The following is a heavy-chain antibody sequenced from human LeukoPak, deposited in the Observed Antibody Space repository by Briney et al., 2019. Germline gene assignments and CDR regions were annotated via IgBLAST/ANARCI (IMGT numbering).Heavy chain of an antibody. Sequence: GGSLRLSCAASGFTFDNYAIHWVRQAPGRGLEWVSLISGDGGSTYYADPMKGRFTISRDNSKNSLYLQMNSLRTEDTALYYCARDSQEFFQHWGQGTLVTVSS. CDR3: ARDSQEFFQH. CDR1: GFTFDNYA. V-gene: IGHV3-43*02. J-gene: IGHJ1*01. CDR2: ISGDGGST.